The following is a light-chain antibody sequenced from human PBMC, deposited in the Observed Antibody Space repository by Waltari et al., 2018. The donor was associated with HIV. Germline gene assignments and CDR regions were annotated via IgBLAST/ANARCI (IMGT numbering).Light chain of an antibody. CDR1: QSISSW. J-gene: IGKJ2*01. V-gene: IGKV1-5*03. CDR3: QQHNSFPS. CDR2: KAS. Sequence: DIEMTQAPSSMCAALGVNVTITCRASQSISSWLAWYQQKPGKAPQLLIYKASSLESGVPSRFSGSGSETEFTLTISSLQSDDFATYYCQQHNSFPSFGQGTKLEI.